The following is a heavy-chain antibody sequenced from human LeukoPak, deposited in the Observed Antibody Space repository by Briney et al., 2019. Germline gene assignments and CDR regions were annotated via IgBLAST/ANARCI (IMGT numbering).Heavy chain of an antibody. CDR3: ARQQDSIGENWFDP. J-gene: IGHJ5*02. CDR1: GFTFSSYA. D-gene: IGHD6-6*01. Sequence: GGSLRLSCAASGFTFSSYAMHWVRQAPGKGLESVALISSDGSNTYYADSVKGRFTISRDNAKNTLYLQMNSLRAEDTAVYYCARQQDSIGENWFDPWGQGTLVTVSS. V-gene: IGHV3-30-3*01. CDR2: ISSDGSNT.